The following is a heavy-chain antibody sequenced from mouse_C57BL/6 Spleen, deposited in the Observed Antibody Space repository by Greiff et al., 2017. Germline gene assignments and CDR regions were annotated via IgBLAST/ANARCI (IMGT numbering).Heavy chain of an antibody. CDR3: ARFLDGYLPDY. CDR2: IYPGSGSP. Sequence: QVQLQQPGAELVKPGASVKMSCKASGYTFTSYWITWVKQRPGQGLEWIGDIYPGSGSPNYNEKFKSKATLTVDTSSSTAYMQLSSLTSEDAAVYYCARFLDGYLPDYWGQGTTLTVSS. J-gene: IGHJ2*01. CDR1: GYTFTSYW. D-gene: IGHD2-3*01. V-gene: IGHV1-55*01.